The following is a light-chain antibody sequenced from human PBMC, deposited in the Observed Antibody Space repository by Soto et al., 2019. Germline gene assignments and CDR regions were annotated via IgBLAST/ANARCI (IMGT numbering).Light chain of an antibody. CDR1: SSDVGSYNY. Sequence: QSVLTQPASVSGSPGQSITMSCTGTSSDVGSYNYVSWYQQHPGKAPKLMIYDVNTRPSGVSNRFSGSTSGNTASLTISGLQAEDEADYYCSSYTSSSTGYVFGTGTKLTVL. V-gene: IGLV2-14*01. J-gene: IGLJ1*01. CDR3: SSYTSSSTGYV. CDR2: DVN.